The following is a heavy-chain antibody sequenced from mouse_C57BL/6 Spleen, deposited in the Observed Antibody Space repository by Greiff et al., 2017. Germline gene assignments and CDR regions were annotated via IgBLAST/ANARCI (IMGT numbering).Heavy chain of an antibody. Sequence: QVQLQQSGAELARPGASVKMSCKASGYTFTSYTMHWVKQRPGQGLEWIGYINPSSGYTKYNQKFKDKATLTADKSSSTAYMQLSSLTSEDSAVYYCARSNYYGSFDYWGQGTTLTVSS. J-gene: IGHJ2*01. V-gene: IGHV1-4*01. D-gene: IGHD1-1*01. CDR1: GYTFTSYT. CDR2: INPSSGYT. CDR3: ARSNYYGSFDY.